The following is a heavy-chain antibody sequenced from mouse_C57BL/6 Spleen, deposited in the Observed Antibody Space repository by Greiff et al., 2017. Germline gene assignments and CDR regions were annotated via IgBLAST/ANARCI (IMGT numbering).Heavy chain of an antibody. D-gene: IGHD1-2*01. CDR2: IDPNSGGT. J-gene: IGHJ4*01. CDR3: SSAGALLPYAKDY. CDR1: GYTFTSYW. Sequence: QVQLQQPGAELVKPGASVKMSCKASGYTFTSYWMHWVKQRPGRGLEWIGRIDPNSGGTKYNEKFKSKATLTVDKHSSTAYMQLSSLTSEDSAVYDCSSAGALLPYAKDYWGQGTSVTVYS. V-gene: IGHV1-72*01.